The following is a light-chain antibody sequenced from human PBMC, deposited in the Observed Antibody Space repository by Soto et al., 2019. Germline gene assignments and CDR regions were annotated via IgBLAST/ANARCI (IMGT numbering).Light chain of an antibody. V-gene: IGKV1-13*02. J-gene: IGKJ1*01. CDR3: QQFNSYPRT. CDR2: DAS. Sequence: AIQLTQSPSSLSASVGDRVTITCRASQGISSALAWYQQKPGKAPKLLIYDASSLESGVPSRFSGSVSGTDFTPPISSLQPEDFATYYCQQFNSYPRTFGQGTKVEIK. CDR1: QGISSA.